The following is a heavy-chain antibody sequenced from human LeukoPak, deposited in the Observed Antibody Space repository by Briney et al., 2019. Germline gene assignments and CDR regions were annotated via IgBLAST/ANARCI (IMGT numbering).Heavy chain of an antibody. CDR3: ARDVAVAGFAFDI. CDR1: GFTFSSYW. V-gene: IGHV3-7*01. J-gene: IGHJ3*02. CDR2: IKQGGSEK. D-gene: IGHD6-19*01. Sequence: GGSLRLSCAASGFTFSSYWMSWVRQAPGKGLEWVANIKQGGSEKYYVDSVKGRFTISRDNAKNSLYLQMNGLRAEDTAVYYCARDVAVAGFAFDIWGQGTMVTVSS.